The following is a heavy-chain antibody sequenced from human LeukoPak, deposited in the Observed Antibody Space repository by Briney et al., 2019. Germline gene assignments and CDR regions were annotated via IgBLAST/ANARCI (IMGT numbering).Heavy chain of an antibody. Sequence: PGGSLRLSCAASGFTFDDYAMHWVRQAPGKGLEWVSGISWNSGSIGYADSVKGRFTISRDNAKNSLYLQMNSLRAEDTALYYCAKSAYSSSRTFFDYWGRGTLVTVSS. D-gene: IGHD2-2*01. V-gene: IGHV3-9*01. CDR2: ISWNSGSI. CDR3: AKSAYSSSRTFFDY. J-gene: IGHJ4*02. CDR1: GFTFDDYA.